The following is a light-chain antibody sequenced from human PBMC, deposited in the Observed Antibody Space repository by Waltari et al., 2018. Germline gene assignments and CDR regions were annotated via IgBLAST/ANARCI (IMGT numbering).Light chain of an antibody. Sequence: QSALTQPASVSGSPGQSLTISCTGPSSDVGAYAFVPWYQQHPGKAPKLLIYAVTSRPSGISDHFSGSTSGNTASLTISGLQTEDEADYYCSSYTSSSTYVFGTGTKVTVL. CDR2: AVT. CDR1: SSDVGAYAF. J-gene: IGLJ1*01. CDR3: SSYTSSSTYV. V-gene: IGLV2-14*03.